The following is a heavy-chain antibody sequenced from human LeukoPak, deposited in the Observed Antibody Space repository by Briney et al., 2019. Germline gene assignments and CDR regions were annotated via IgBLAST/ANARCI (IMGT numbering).Heavy chain of an antibody. CDR3: ARHGTTITIFGVVTTNWFDP. J-gene: IGHJ5*02. V-gene: IGHV4-38-2*02. CDR1: GYSISNGYY. CDR2: INHSTST. D-gene: IGHD3-3*01. Sequence: PSETLSLTCTVSGYSISNGYYWDWIRQPPRKGLEWIGRINHSTSTYYNPSLQSRVTISVDTSKNQFSLKLSSVTAADTAVYYCARHGTTITIFGVVTTNWFDPWGQGTLVTVSS.